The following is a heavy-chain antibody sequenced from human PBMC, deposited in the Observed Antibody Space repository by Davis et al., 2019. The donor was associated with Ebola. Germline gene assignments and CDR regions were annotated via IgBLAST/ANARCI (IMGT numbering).Heavy chain of an antibody. CDR2: ISGSGGST. CDR3: AKDSQPLYIVVVPPAFDP. Sequence: PGGSLRLSCAASGFTFSSYAMSWVRQAPGKGLEWVSAISGSGGSTYYADSVKGRFTISRDNSKNTLYLQMNSLRAEDTAVYYCAKDSQPLYIVVVPPAFDPWGQGTLVTVSS. D-gene: IGHD2-21*01. V-gene: IGHV3-23*01. CDR1: GFTFSSYA. J-gene: IGHJ5*02.